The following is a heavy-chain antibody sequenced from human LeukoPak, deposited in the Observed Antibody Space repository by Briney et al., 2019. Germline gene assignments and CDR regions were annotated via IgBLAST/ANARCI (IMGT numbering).Heavy chain of an antibody. J-gene: IGHJ3*02. CDR1: GGSFSGYY. V-gene: IGHV4-34*01. D-gene: IGHD6-25*01. Sequence: PSETLSLTCAVYGGSFSGYYWSWIRQPPGKGLEWIGEINHSGSTNYNPSLKSRVTISVDTSKNQFSLKLSSVTAADTAVYYCARGRSAAKLIIRKRWGAFDIWGQGTMVTVSS. CDR3: ARGRSAAKLIIRKRWGAFDI. CDR2: INHSGST.